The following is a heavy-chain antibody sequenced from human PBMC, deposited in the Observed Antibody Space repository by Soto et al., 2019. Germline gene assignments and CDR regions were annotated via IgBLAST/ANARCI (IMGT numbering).Heavy chain of an antibody. V-gene: IGHV1-18*01. Sequence: ASVKVSCKASGYTFTSYGISWVRQAPGQGLEWMGWISAYNGNTNYAQKLQGRVTMTTDTSTSTAYMELRSLRSDDTAVYYCARDYRIVGATPAEYFQHWGQGTLVTVSS. CDR2: ISAYNGNT. CDR1: GYTFTSYG. CDR3: ARDYRIVGATPAEYFQH. J-gene: IGHJ1*01. D-gene: IGHD1-26*01.